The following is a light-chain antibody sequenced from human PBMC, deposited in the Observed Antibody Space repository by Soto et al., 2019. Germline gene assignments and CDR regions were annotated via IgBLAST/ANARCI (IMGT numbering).Light chain of an antibody. Sequence: EIVLTQAPATLSSSPGERATLSCRASQSIGNYIAWYQQKPGQAPRLLVYDVFNRDTGIPARLSGSGSGTDFSITISSLEHEDFAVYYCLQRAAWPWTFGQGTKVEVK. CDR2: DVF. CDR3: LQRAAWPWT. CDR1: QSIGNY. J-gene: IGKJ1*01. V-gene: IGKV3-11*01.